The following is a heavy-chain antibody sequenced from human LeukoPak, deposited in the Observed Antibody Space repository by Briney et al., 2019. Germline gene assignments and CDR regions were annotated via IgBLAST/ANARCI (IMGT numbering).Heavy chain of an antibody. CDR3: ARGSPLDWYFDL. CDR1: GGSNSSYY. J-gene: IGHJ2*01. V-gene: IGHV4-59*01. CDR2: MYSSEST. Sequence: SETLSLTCTVSGGSNSSYYWSWIRQPPGKGLEWIGYMYSSESTKYNPSLKSRVTISVDTSGNQFSLELTSLTAADTAVYYCARGSPLDWYFDLWGRGTLVTVSS.